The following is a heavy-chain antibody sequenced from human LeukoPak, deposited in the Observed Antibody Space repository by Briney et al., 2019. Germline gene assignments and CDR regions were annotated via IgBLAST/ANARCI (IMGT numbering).Heavy chain of an antibody. CDR3: AKVYSSGWFWDAFDI. J-gene: IGHJ3*02. Sequence: GRSLRLSCAASGFTFSTYAMNWVSQAPGKGLEWVSAISGSGGSTYYADSVKGRFTISRDNSKNTLYLQMNSLRAEDTAVYYCAKVYSSGWFWDAFDIWGQGTMVTVSS. CDR1: GFTFSTYA. CDR2: ISGSGGST. V-gene: IGHV3-23*01. D-gene: IGHD6-19*01.